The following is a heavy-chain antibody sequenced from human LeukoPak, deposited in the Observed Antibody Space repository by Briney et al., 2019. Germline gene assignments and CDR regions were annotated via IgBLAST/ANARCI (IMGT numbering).Heavy chain of an antibody. CDR1: GFTFSNNW. J-gene: IGHJ4*02. CDR2: IKRDGSEK. CDR3: VRVIIVGARSVFDY. D-gene: IGHD1-26*01. V-gene: IGHV3-7*01. Sequence: PGGSLRLSCAASGFTFSNNWMSWVRQAPGKGLEWVANIKRDGSEKYYVDSVKGRFTISRDNAKNSQYLQMNSLGAEDTAVYYCVRVIIVGARSVFDYWGQGTLVTVSS.